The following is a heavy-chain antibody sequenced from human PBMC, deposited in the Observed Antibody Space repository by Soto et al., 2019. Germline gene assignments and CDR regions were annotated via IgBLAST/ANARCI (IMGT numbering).Heavy chain of an antibody. CDR3: AKIPTYDILTGYSYYYYGMDV. CDR2: IRSKANSFAT. J-gene: IGHJ6*02. Sequence: PGGSLRLSCAGSGFAFSGSTIHWVRQASGKGLEWVGRIRSKANSFATAYAASVKGRFIISRDDSKTTAYLQMNSLKIEDTAVYYCAKIPTYDILTGYSYYYYGMDVWGQGTTVTVSS. CDR1: GFAFSGST. D-gene: IGHD3-9*01. V-gene: IGHV3-73*01.